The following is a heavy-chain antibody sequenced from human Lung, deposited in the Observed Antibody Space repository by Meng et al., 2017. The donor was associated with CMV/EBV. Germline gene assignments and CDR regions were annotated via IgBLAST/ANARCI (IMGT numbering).Heavy chain of an antibody. CDR2: IHPHRSDT. J-gene: IGHJ4*02. V-gene: IGHV1-2*02. D-gene: IGHD1-1*01. CDR1: GYTFTAHY. CDR3: ARVNNWEPDY. Sequence: SXXVSRKASGYTFTAHYFYWVRQAPGQGLEWMGWIHPHRSDTNYAQQFQGRVTLTRDTSINTGYMELTRLTSDDTAVYYCARVNNWEPDYWGQGTLVTVSS.